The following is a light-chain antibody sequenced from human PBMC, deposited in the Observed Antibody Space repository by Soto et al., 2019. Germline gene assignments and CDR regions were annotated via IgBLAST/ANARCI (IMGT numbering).Light chain of an antibody. CDR1: QSVSSY. Sequence: EIVLTPTPATLSLSQGESATSPCRASQSVSSYLAWYQQKPGQAPRLLIYDASNRATGIPARFSGSGSGTDFTLTISSLEPEDFAVYYCQQRSNWPSFGVGTKLDIK. V-gene: IGKV3-11*01. CDR2: DAS. CDR3: QQRSNWPS. J-gene: IGKJ4*01.